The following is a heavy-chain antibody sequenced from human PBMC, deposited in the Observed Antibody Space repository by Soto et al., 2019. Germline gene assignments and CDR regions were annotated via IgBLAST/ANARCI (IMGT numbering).Heavy chain of an antibody. V-gene: IGHV4-30-4*01. CDR3: ASIWFRSFDY. Sequence: QVQLQESGPGLVKPSQTLSLTCTVSGGSISSADYYWSWIRQPPGKGLEWIGYFHSSGATYKDPSFKGRLIITVDTSKNQTSLKLNCVTTLDTAVYYIASIWFRSFDYWGHGTLVTVSS. CDR2: FHSSGAT. J-gene: IGHJ4*01. D-gene: IGHD3-10*01. CDR1: GGSISSADYY.